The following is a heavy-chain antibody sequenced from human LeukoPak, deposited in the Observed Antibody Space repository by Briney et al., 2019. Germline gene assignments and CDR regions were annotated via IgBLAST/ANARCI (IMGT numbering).Heavy chain of an antibody. CDR2: ISSSSSYI. Sequence: PGGFLRLSCAASGFTFSSYSMNWVRQAPGKGLEWVSSISSSSSYIYYADSVKGRFTISRDNAKNSLYLQMNSLRAEDTAVYYCASRSHHTQYQLLGAGYAFDIWGQGTMVTVSS. CDR1: GFTFSSYS. D-gene: IGHD2-2*01. J-gene: IGHJ3*02. V-gene: IGHV3-21*01. CDR3: ASRSHHTQYQLLGAGYAFDI.